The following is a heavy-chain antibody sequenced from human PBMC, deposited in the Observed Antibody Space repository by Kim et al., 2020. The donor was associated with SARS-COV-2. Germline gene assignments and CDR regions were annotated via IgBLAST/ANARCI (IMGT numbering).Heavy chain of an antibody. D-gene: IGHD5-12*01. V-gene: IGHV3-23*01. CDR2: IAPGYQST. CDR1: GFTFSTSA. CDR3: AFWLQKHFDY. J-gene: IGHJ4*02. Sequence: GGSLRLSCEAYGFTFSTSAMNWVRQPPGKGLEWVSTIAPGYQSTHYADSVKGRCTISRDNSRNTLYLQMNNLKVENAAVDYCAFWLQKHFDYWGRGTLVTVSS.